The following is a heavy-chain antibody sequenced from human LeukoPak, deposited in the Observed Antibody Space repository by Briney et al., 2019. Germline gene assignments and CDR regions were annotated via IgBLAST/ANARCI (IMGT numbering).Heavy chain of an antibody. Sequence: SETLSLTCTVSGGSISSYYWTWIRQPPGKGLEWIGYIYYSGSTNYNPSLKSRVTISVDTSKNQLSLKLRSVTAAGTAVYYCAAVTMIVEGRAWFDPWGQGTLVTVSS. CDR1: GGSISSYY. CDR3: AAVTMIVEGRAWFDP. CDR2: IYYSGST. D-gene: IGHD3-22*01. J-gene: IGHJ5*02. V-gene: IGHV4-59*01.